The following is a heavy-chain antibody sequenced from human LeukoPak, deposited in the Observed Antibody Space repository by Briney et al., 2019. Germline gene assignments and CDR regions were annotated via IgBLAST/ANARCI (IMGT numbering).Heavy chain of an antibody. CDR3: VRELVVGPAEYFQN. CDR1: GFTFSDFW. J-gene: IGHJ1*01. V-gene: IGHV3-7*01. D-gene: IGHD2-15*01. CDR2: INKDGSET. Sequence: PGGSLRLSCAASGFTFSDFWMSWVRQAPGKGLEWVSNINKDGSETYYLDSVRGRFTISRDNAKNSLYLQMNTLGAEDTAVYYCVRELVVGPAEYFQNWGQGTLVTVSS.